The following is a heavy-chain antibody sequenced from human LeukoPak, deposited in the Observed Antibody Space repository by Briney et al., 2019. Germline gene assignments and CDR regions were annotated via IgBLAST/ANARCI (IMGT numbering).Heavy chain of an antibody. J-gene: IGHJ4*02. V-gene: IGHV1-2*02. CDR1: GYTFTGYY. CDR2: INPNSGGT. CDR3: ARGGYCSGGSCLVMHFDY. D-gene: IGHD2-15*01. Sequence: ASVKVSCKASGYTFTGYYMHWVRQAPGQGLEWMGWINPNSGGTNYAQKFQGRVTMTRDTSISTAYMELSRLRSDDTAVYYCARGGYCSGGSCLVMHFDYWGQGTLVTVSS.